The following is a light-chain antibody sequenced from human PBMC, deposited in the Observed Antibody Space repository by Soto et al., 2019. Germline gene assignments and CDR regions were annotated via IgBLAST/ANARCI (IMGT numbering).Light chain of an antibody. Sequence: DIVMTQSPDSLDVSLGERATINCKSSQSVLYSSNNKNYLAWYQQKPGQPPKLLIYWASTRESGVPDRFSGSGSGTDFTLTISSLQAEDVAVYYCQQYYSPTWTFGQGTKGEIK. V-gene: IGKV4-1*01. J-gene: IGKJ1*01. CDR3: QQYYSPTWT. CDR1: QSVLYSSNNKNY. CDR2: WAS.